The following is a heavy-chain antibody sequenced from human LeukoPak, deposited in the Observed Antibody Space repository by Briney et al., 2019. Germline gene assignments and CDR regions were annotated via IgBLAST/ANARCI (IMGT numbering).Heavy chain of an antibody. V-gene: IGHV1-2*02. CDR3: ARVEPYYYGSGTPGNWFDP. J-gene: IGHJ5*02. CDR2: INPNSGGT. Sequence: ASVKVSCKASGYSFTGYHMHWVRQAPGQGLEWMGWINPNSGGTNYAQKFQGRVTMTRDTSISTAYMELSRLRSDDTAVYYCARVEPYYYGSGTPGNWFDPWGQGTLVTVSS. CDR1: GYSFTGYH. D-gene: IGHD3-10*01.